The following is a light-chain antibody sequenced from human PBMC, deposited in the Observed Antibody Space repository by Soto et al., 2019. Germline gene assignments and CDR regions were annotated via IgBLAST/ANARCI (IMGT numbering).Light chain of an antibody. CDR2: DVS. CDR3: SSYTSSSPYV. Sequence: QYALAQPASVSGSPGQSITISCTGTRRYVGGYNYVSWYQQHPGKAPKLMIYDVSNRPSGVSNRFSGSKSGNTASLTISGLQAEDEADYYCSSYTSSSPYVFGTGTKVTVL. V-gene: IGLV2-14*01. J-gene: IGLJ1*01. CDR1: RRYVGGYNY.